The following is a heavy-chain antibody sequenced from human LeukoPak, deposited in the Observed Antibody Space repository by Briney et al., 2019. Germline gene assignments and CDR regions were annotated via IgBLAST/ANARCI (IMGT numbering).Heavy chain of an antibody. Sequence: SETLSLTCAVYGGSFSGYYWSWIRQPPGKGLEWIGEINHSGSTNYNPSLKSRVTISVDTSKNQSSLKLSSVTAADTAVYYCAYSSGPNDAFDIWGQGTMVTVSS. CDR1: GGSFSGYY. CDR3: AYSSGPNDAFDI. CDR2: INHSGST. V-gene: IGHV4-34*01. J-gene: IGHJ3*02. D-gene: IGHD3-22*01.